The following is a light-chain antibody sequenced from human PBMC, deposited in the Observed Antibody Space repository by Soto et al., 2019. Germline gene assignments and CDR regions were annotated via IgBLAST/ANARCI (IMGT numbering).Light chain of an antibody. CDR1: HTISSSY. Sequence: EIVLTQSPGTLSLSAGERATLSCRASHTISSSYLAWYQQKPGQAPRLLMYGISRRATGIPDRFSGSGSGTDFTLTITRLGPEDFAVYYCQQYVTSSPRTFGQGTKVDIK. J-gene: IGKJ1*01. CDR3: QQYVTSSPRT. CDR2: GIS. V-gene: IGKV3-20*01.